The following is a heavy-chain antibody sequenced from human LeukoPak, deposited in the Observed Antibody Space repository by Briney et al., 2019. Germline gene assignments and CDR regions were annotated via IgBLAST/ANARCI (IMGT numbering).Heavy chain of an antibody. Sequence: GGSLRLSCAASGFTFDDYAMHWVRQAPGKGLEWVSSISSSSSYIYYADSVKGRFTISRDNAKNSLYLQMNSLRAEDTAVYYCARDWLYSSGWPFDYWGQGTLVTVSS. CDR1: GFTFDDYA. J-gene: IGHJ4*02. V-gene: IGHV3-21*01. D-gene: IGHD6-19*01. CDR3: ARDWLYSSGWPFDY. CDR2: ISSSSSYI.